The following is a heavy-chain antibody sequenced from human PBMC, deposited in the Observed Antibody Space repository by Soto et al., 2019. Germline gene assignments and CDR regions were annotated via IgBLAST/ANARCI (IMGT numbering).Heavy chain of an antibody. J-gene: IGHJ4*02. V-gene: IGHV3-72*01. CDR2: SRDKAHSHTT. Sequence: EVQLVESGGGLVQPGGSLRLSCAASGFTFSDHYMDWVRQAPGKGLEWVGRSRDKAHSHTTEYAASVKGRFTISRDDSENSLYLQMNSLKTEDTAVYYCASGVVSTGYFDYWGQGTLVTVSS. D-gene: IGHD5-12*01. CDR1: GFTFSDHY. CDR3: ASGVVSTGYFDY.